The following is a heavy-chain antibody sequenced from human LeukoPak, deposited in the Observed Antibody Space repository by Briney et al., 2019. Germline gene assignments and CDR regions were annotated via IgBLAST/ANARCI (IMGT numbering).Heavy chain of an antibody. CDR1: GGSISNYY. J-gene: IGHJ5*01. D-gene: IGHD2-2*01. CDR3: ARGGASSKWLDS. V-gene: IGHV4-59*01. CDR2: VYYSGTT. Sequence: PSETLSLTCTVSGGSISNYYWSWIRQPPGKGLEWVGWVYYSGTTNYNPSLESRVTISVDMSKNQFSLKLSCVTAADTAVYYCARGGASSKWLDSWGQGTLVTVSS.